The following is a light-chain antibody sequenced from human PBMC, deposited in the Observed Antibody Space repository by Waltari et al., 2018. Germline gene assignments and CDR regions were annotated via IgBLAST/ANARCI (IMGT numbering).Light chain of an antibody. J-gene: IGKJ4*01. CDR3: QQRSIWLFT. CDR2: DAS. CDR1: QSVSSY. Sequence: ESVFTQSPATLSLSPGERANLPCRASQSVSSYLAWYQQKPGQAPRLLIYDASNRVTGIQARFSGSGSGTDFTLTISSLDPEDFAVYYWQQRSIWLFTFGGGTKVEIK. V-gene: IGKV3-11*01.